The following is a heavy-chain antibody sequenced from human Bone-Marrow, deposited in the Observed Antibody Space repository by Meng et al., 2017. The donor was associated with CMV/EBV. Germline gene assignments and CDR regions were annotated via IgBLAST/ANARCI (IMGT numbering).Heavy chain of an antibody. CDR1: GYTFTSYG. CDR2: ISAYNGNT. V-gene: IGHV1-18*01. CDR3: AGGGITIFGVDPELVGHYYYGLDV. J-gene: IGHJ6*02. D-gene: IGHD3-3*01. Sequence: ASVKVSCKASGYTFTSYGISWVRQAPGQGLEWMGWISAYNGNTNYAQKLQGRVTMTTDTSTSTAYMELRSLRSDDTAVYYCAGGGITIFGVDPELVGHYYYGLDVWGQGTTVTVPS.